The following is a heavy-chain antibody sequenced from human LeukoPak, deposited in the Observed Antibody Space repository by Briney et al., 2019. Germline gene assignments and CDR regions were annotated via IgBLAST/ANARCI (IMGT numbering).Heavy chain of an antibody. J-gene: IGHJ6*03. Sequence: SGGSLRLSCVASGFTFDDYAMHWVRLPPGKGLEWVARIGWNSVRVDYADSVKGRFTISRDNAKNTLYLQMNSLRAEDTAVYYCATLATRPSTYSYYYMDVWGKGTTVTVSS. CDR1: GFTFDDYA. CDR2: IGWNSVRV. CDR3: ATLATRPSTYSYYYMDV. V-gene: IGHV3-9*01. D-gene: IGHD6-6*01.